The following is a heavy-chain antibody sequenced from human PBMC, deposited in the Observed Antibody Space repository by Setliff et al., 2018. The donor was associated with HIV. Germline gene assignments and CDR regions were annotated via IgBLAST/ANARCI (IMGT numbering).Heavy chain of an antibody. V-gene: IGHV4-4*09. CDR1: GGSFSGYD. CDR2: IYSSGST. CDR3: ARAYFGSGIYY. J-gene: IGHJ4*02. D-gene: IGHD3-10*01. Sequence: PSETLSLTCAVYGGSFSGYDWSWIRQPPGKGLEWLGHIYSSGSTNYNPSLKSRVTISVDTSKNQFSLKLYSVTAADTAVYYCARAYFGSGIYYWGQGTLVTVSS.